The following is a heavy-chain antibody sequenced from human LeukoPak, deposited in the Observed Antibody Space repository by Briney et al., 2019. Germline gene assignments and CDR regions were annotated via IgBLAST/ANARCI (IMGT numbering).Heavy chain of an antibody. V-gene: IGHV3-30*04. D-gene: IGHD2-2*01. Sequence: PGRSLRLSSAASGFTFSSYAMHWVRQAPGKGLEWVAVISYDGSNKYYADSVKGRFTISRDNSKNTLYLQMNSLRAEDTAVYYCARDNEEIVVVPAAIDYWGQGTLVTVSS. CDR2: ISYDGSNK. CDR3: ARDNEEIVVVPAAIDY. J-gene: IGHJ4*02. CDR1: GFTFSSYA.